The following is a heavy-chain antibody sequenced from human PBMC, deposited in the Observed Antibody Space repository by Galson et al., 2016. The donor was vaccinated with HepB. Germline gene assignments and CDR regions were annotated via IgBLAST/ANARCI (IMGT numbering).Heavy chain of an antibody. CDR1: GYTFSNNY. CDR2: INSSGGIT. V-gene: IGHV1-46*01. Sequence: SVKVSCKASGYTFSNNYIHWVRQAPGQGLEWMGIINSSGGITSYAQKFQGRVTMTRDTSTSTVYMELSSLRSEDTAIYYCARGSPTWIQLWLSITFDYWGQGTLVTVSS. D-gene: IGHD5-18*01. CDR3: ARGSPTWIQLWLSITFDY. J-gene: IGHJ4*02.